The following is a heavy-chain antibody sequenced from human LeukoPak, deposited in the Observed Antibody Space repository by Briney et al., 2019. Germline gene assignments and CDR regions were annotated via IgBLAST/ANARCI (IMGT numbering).Heavy chain of an antibody. V-gene: IGHV4-30-2*01. CDR2: IYHSGST. CDR3: AREGRSSTSCYFDY. D-gene: IGHD2-2*01. J-gene: IGHJ4*02. Sequence: SETLSLTCAVSGGSISSGGYSWSWIRQPPGKGLEWIGYIYHSGSTYYNPSLKSRVTISVDRSKNQFSLKLSSVTAADTAVYYCAREGRSSTSCYFDYWGQGTLVTVPS. CDR1: GGSISSGGYS.